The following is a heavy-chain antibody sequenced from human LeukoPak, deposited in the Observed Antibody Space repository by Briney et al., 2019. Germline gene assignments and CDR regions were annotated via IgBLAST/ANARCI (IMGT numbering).Heavy chain of an antibody. CDR2: ISAGGDSP. CDR3: AKRRCCSSISCHDFDY. V-gene: IGHV3-23*01. CDR1: GFTFSSYA. J-gene: IGHJ4*02. D-gene: IGHD2-2*01. Sequence: PGGSLRLSCAASGFTFSSYAMSWVRQAPGQGLEWVSAISAGGDSPYYADSVKGRFSISRDNYENTLYLQMNGLRAGDTAVYYCAKRRCCSSISCHDFDYWGQGTLVTVSS.